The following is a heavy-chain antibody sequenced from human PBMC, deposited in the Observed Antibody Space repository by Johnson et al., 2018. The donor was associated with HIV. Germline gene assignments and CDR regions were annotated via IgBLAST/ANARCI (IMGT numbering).Heavy chain of an antibody. J-gene: IGHJ3*02. CDR1: GFSFDDYG. CDR2: INWNGGST. CDR3: ARDPRSSSWYYYSNDAFDI. V-gene: IGHV3-20*04. D-gene: IGHD6-13*01. Sequence: VQLVESGGSVVRPGASLRLSCQASGFSFDDYGMAWVRQFPGKGLEWISCINWNGGSTSYSDSVHGRFATSRDNAKNSLYLQMNSLRAEDTAVYYCARDPRSSSWYYYSNDAFDIWGQGTMVTVSS.